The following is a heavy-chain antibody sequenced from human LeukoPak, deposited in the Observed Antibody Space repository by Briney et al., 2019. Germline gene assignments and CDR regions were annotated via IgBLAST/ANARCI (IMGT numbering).Heavy chain of an antibody. CDR3: ARGSPYYYDSSGYYYPYYFDY. Sequence: SQTLSLTWAVSGGSISSGGYSWSWIRQRPGKGLEWIGYIYHSGSTYYNPSLKSRVTISVDRSKNQFSLKLSSVTAADTAVYYCARGSPYYYDSSGYYYPYYFDYWGQGTLVTVSS. CDR2: IYHSGST. V-gene: IGHV4-30-2*01. D-gene: IGHD3-22*01. J-gene: IGHJ4*02. CDR1: GGSISSGGYS.